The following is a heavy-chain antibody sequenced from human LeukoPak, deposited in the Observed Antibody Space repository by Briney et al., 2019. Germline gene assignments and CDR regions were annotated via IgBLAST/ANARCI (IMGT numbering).Heavy chain of an antibody. CDR2: INNNGDNT. J-gene: IGHJ3*02. V-gene: IGHV3-64D*06. CDR3: VKTMVTFGGVIRTDAFDI. D-gene: IGHD3-16*01. Sequence: PGGSLRLSCAASGFTFSSYAMHWVRQAPGKGLEYVSGINNNGDNTYYSDSVKARLTISRDNFKNTLFLQMTSLRNEDTAVYYCVKTMVTFGGVIRTDAFDIWGQGTMVTVS. CDR1: GFTFSSYA.